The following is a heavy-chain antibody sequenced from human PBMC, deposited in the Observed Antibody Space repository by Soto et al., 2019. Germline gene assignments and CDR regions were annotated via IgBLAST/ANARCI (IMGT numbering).Heavy chain of an antibody. CDR2: SSATGAGT. J-gene: IGHJ4*02. Sequence: GGSLRLSCAASGFTFSGYGMTWVRQAPGKGLEWVSFSSATGAGTYYADSVKGRFTISRDNSKNTLYLQMTSLRADDTAVYYCAKDRRAGGNYGFYSDFWGQGALVTVSS. D-gene: IGHD1-7*01. CDR3: AKDRRAGGNYGFYSDF. CDR1: GFTFSGYG. V-gene: IGHV3-23*01.